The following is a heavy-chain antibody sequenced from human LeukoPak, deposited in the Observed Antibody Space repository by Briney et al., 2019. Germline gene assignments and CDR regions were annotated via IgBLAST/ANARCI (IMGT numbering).Heavy chain of an antibody. Sequence: GASVKVSCKASGGTFSSYAISWVRQAPGQGLEWMGGIIPIFGTANYAQKFQGRVTITADESTSTAYMELSSLRSEDTAVYYCARARRSGYYDTLTGYVDYWGQGTLVTVSS. V-gene: IGHV1-69*13. J-gene: IGHJ4*02. CDR1: GGTFSSYA. CDR2: IIPIFGTA. CDR3: ARARRSGYYDTLTGYVDY. D-gene: IGHD3-9*01.